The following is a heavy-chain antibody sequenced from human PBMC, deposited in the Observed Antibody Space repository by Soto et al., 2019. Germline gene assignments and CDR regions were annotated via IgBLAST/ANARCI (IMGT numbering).Heavy chain of an antibody. CDR1: GFTFSSYA. Sequence: EVQLLESGGGLVQPGGSLRLSCAASGFTFSSYAMSWVRQAPGKGLEWVSVISGSGRNTYYADSVKGRFTISRDNSQNTLYLQMNRLRAEDTAGYYCAKEELERQGSGFDYWGQGTLVTVSS. V-gene: IGHV3-23*01. D-gene: IGHD1-1*01. CDR2: ISGSGRNT. J-gene: IGHJ4*02. CDR3: AKEELERQGSGFDY.